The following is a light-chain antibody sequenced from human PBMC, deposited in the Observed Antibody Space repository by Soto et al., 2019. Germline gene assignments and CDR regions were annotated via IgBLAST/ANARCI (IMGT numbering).Light chain of an antibody. Sequence: EIVMTQSPATLSVSPGERATLSCRASQSVSTKLAWYQQKPGQAPRLLIYGAYTRAAGIPARFSGSGSGTEFTLTIRSMQSEDFAVYYCQQYNNWLRGTFGQGTKVEIK. J-gene: IGKJ1*01. CDR2: GAY. V-gene: IGKV3-15*01. CDR3: QQYNNWLRGT. CDR1: QSVSTK.